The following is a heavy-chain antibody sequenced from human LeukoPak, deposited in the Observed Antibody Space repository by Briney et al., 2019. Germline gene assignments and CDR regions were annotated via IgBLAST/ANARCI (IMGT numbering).Heavy chain of an antibody. D-gene: IGHD6-19*01. CDR1: GYSFSNNY. Sequence: GASVKVSCKASGYSFSNNYMHWVRQAPGQGLEWMGRIIPILGIANYAQKFQGRVTITADKSTCTAYMELSSLRSEDTAVYYCARPAVAVESAAGYWGQGTLVTVSS. CDR2: IIPILGIA. V-gene: IGHV1-69*02. J-gene: IGHJ4*02. CDR3: ARPAVAVESAAGY.